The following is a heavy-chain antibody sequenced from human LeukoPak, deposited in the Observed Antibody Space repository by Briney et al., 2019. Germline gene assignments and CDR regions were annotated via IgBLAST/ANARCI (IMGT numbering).Heavy chain of an antibody. V-gene: IGHV1-69*04. J-gene: IGHJ4*02. Sequence: ASVKVSCKASGGTFSSYAISWVRQAPGQGLEWMGRIIPILGIANYAQKFQGRVTITADKSTSTAYMELSSLRSEDTAVYYCAVTMVRGVMGYFDYWGQGTLVTVSS. CDR2: IIPILGIA. CDR1: GGTFSSYA. CDR3: AVTMVRGVMGYFDY. D-gene: IGHD3-10*01.